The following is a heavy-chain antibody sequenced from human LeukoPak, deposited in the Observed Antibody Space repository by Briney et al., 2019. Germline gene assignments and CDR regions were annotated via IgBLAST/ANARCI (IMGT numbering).Heavy chain of an antibody. CDR2: INHSGST. D-gene: IGHD4-11*01. V-gene: IGHV4-34*01. Sequence: SETLSLTCAVYGGSFSGYYWSWIRQPPGKGLEWIGEINHSGSTNYNPSLKSRVTISVDTSKNQFSLKLSSVTAADTAVYYCAKQSDYWYFDLWGRGTLVTVSS. CDR1: GGSFSGYY. CDR3: AKQSDYWYFDL. J-gene: IGHJ2*01.